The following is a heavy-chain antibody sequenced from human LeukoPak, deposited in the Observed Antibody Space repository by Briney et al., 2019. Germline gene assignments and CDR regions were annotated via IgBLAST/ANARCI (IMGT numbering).Heavy chain of an antibody. D-gene: IGHD2-2*01. CDR1: GVSISSGDYY. CDR3: APYCSSTSCYGEGDY. V-gene: IGHV4-30-4*01. J-gene: IGHJ4*02. CDR2: IYYSGST. Sequence: SQTLSLTCTVSGVSISSGDYYWSWIRQPPGKGLEWIGYIYYSGSTYYNPSLKSRVTISVDTSKSQFSLNLSSVTAADTAVYYCAPYCSSTSCYGEGDYWGQGTLVTVSS.